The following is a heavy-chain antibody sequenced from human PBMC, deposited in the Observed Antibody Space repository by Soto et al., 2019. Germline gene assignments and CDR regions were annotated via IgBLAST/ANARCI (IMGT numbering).Heavy chain of an antibody. CDR3: ARPRSSSRNYYGMDV. J-gene: IGHJ6*02. V-gene: IGHV5-51*03. CDR1: GYSFTSYW. CDR2: IYPGDSDT. D-gene: IGHD6-13*01. Sequence: EVQLVQSGAEVKKPGESLKISCKGSGYSFTSYWIGWVRQMPGNGLVWMGIIYPGDSDTRYSPSFQGQVTISADKSISTAYLQWSSLKASDTAMYYCARPRSSSRNYYGMDVWGQGTTVTVSS.